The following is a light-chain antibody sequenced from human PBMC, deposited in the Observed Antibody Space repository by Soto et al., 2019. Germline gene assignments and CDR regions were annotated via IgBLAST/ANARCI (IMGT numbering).Light chain of an antibody. CDR3: QQSYSTLLT. J-gene: IGKJ1*01. Sequence: DIRMTQSPSSLSASVGDRVAITCRASQSISYYLNWYQQKPGKAPKLLIYAASSLQSGVPSRFSGSGSGTDFTLTISSLQPEDFATYYCQQSYSTLLTFGQGTKVEIK. CDR1: QSISYY. CDR2: AAS. V-gene: IGKV1-39*01.